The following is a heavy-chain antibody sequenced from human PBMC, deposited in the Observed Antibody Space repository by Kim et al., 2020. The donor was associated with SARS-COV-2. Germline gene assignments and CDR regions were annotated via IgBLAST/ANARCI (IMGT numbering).Heavy chain of an antibody. D-gene: IGHD3-10*01. CDR1: GFTFSSYD. CDR3: AKDRNLLWFGESVDY. V-gene: IGHV3-23*01. J-gene: IGHJ4*02. CDR2: ISGSGGST. Sequence: GGSLRLSCAASGFTFSSYDMSWVRQAPGKGLERVSAISGSGGSTYYADSVKGRFTISRDNSKNTLYLQMNSLRDEDTAVYYCAKDRNLLWFGESVDYWCQGTLVTLSS.